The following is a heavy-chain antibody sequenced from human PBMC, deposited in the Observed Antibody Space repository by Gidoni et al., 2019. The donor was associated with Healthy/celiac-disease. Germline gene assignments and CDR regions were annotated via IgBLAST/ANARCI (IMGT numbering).Heavy chain of an antibody. D-gene: IGHD2-2*01. V-gene: IGHV4-4*07. Sequence: QVQLQESGPGLVKPSETLSLTCTVSGGSISSYYWSWIRQPAGKGLEWLGRTYTSGSTNYNPSLKSRVTMSVDTSKNQFSLKLSSVTAADTAVYYCAREVSEYQLLHNWFDPWGQGTLVTVSS. CDR2: TYTSGST. CDR3: AREVSEYQLLHNWFDP. CDR1: GGSISSYY. J-gene: IGHJ5*02.